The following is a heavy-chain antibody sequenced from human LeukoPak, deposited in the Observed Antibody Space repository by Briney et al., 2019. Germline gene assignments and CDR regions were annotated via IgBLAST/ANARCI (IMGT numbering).Heavy chain of an antibody. CDR2: IHSAGST. CDR3: ARGFLGYSYDY. CDR1: GFTVSSNS. Sequence: GGSLRLSCAASGFTVSSNSMNWVRQAPGKGLEWVSVIHSAGSTSYADSVKGRFTISRDNSKNTLYLQMNSLRAEDTAVYYCARGFLGYSYDYWGQGTLVTVSS. D-gene: IGHD2/OR15-2a*01. J-gene: IGHJ4*02. V-gene: IGHV3-53*01.